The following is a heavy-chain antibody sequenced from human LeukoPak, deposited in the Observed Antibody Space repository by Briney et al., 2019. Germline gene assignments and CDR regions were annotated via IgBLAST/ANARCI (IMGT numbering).Heavy chain of an antibody. D-gene: IGHD7-27*01. Sequence: GGSLRLSCPVSGCTFSRYSMNWLGQAAGKGLDGVSSINSSSSYIYYADSVKGRFTISRDNAKNSLYLQMNSLRAEDTAEYYCARDGRSGPNWFDPWGQGTLVTVSS. J-gene: IGHJ5*02. CDR3: ARDGRSGPNWFDP. V-gene: IGHV3-21*01. CDR1: GCTFSRYS. CDR2: INSSSSYI.